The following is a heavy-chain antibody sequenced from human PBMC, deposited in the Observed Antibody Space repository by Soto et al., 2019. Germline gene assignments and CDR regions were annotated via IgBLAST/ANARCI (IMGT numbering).Heavy chain of an antibody. CDR1: GFTFSSYA. J-gene: IGHJ6*02. CDR3: AKWARGDCPSGVCCGRSYYGLDV. V-gene: IGHV3-23*01. Sequence: EVQLLESGGGLVQPGGSLRLSCAASGFTFSSYAMSWVRQAPGKGLEWVSGISGSSDTTYYADSVKGRFSITRDSSKNTVSLHMSGLGAEDTAVYYCAKWARGDCPSGVCCGRSYYGLDVWGQGTTVTVSS. CDR2: ISGSSDTT. D-gene: IGHD2-8*01.